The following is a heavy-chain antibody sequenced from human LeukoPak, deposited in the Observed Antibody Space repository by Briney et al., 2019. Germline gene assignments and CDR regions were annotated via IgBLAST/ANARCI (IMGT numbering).Heavy chain of an antibody. CDR1: GFTFDDYA. V-gene: IGHV3-9*01. Sequence: PGRSLRLSCAASGFTFDDYAMHWVRQAPGKGLEWVSGISWNSGSIGYADSVKGRFTISRDNAKNSLYLQMNSLRAEDTALYYCAKDPSGWGQGTLVTVSS. CDR3: AKDPSG. J-gene: IGHJ4*02. D-gene: IGHD6-6*01. CDR2: ISWNSGSI.